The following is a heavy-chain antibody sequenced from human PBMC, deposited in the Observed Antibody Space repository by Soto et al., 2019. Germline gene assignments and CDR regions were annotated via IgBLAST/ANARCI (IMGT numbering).Heavy chain of an antibody. D-gene: IGHD3-10*01. J-gene: IGHJ5*02. CDR3: ARMAASGSLTWFDP. CDR2: MNPGSGNT. CDR1: GYTFTNYE. V-gene: IGHV1-8*01. Sequence: QVQLVQSGAEVKKPGASVKVSCKASGYTFTNYEINWVRQATGQGLEWMGWMNPGSGNTGYAHKLQGRVTMTRHISMSTAYMELSRLGSDDTAIYYCARMAASGSLTWFDPWGQGTLVTVSS.